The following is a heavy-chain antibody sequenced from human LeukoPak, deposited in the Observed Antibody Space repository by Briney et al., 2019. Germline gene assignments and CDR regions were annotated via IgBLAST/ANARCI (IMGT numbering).Heavy chain of an antibody. Sequence: SETLSLTCTVSGGSMSSYCWSWVRQPPGKGLEWIGFIYTTGSSDYNPSLRSRVTMSADMSKNQVSMELTFLTAADTAVYYCATSYDAKTAPYDLWGQGTLVTVSS. V-gene: IGHV4-4*09. J-gene: IGHJ4*02. CDR2: IYTTGSS. CDR1: GGSMSSYC. D-gene: IGHD3-3*01. CDR3: ATSYDAKTAPYDL.